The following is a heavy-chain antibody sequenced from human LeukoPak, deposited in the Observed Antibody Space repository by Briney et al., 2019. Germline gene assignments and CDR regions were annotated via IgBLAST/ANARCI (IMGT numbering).Heavy chain of an antibody. Sequence: PGGSLRLSCAASGFTFSSYSMNWVRQAPGKGLEWVSSISSSSSYIYYADSVKGRFTISRDNAKNSLYLQMNSLRAEDTAVYYCANLNAPYWGNLDYWGQGTLVTVSS. D-gene: IGHD3-16*01. CDR3: ANLNAPYWGNLDY. CDR1: GFTFSSYS. J-gene: IGHJ4*02. CDR2: ISSSSSYI. V-gene: IGHV3-21*04.